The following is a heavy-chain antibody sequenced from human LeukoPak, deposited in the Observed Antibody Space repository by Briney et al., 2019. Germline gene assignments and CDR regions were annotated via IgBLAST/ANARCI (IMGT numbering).Heavy chain of an antibody. D-gene: IGHD5-12*01. CDR2: IWYDGSNK. CDR1: GFNFSSFV. J-gene: IGHJ4*02. CDR3: ARGPSAYPKCFDY. V-gene: IGHV3-33*01. Sequence: GGSLRLSCAASGFNFSSFVMHWVRQAPGKGLEWVAVIWYDGSNKYYADSVKGRFTISRGNSKNTLYLQMNSLRAEDTAVYYCARGPSAYPKCFDYWGQGTLVTVSP.